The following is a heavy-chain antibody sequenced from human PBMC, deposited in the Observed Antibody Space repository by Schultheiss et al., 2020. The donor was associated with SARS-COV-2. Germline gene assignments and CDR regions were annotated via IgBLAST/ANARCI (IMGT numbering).Heavy chain of an antibody. CDR2: IWYDGSEK. Sequence: GGSLRLSCAASGFTFSNYGMHWVRQAPGKGLEWVAVIWYDGSEKYYADSVKGRFTISRDNSKNTLYLQMNSLRAEDTAVYYCTSSSSSTVRYYYYMDVWGKGTTVTVSS. V-gene: IGHV3-33*01. J-gene: IGHJ6*03. D-gene: IGHD3-22*01. CDR3: TSSSSSTVRYYYYMDV. CDR1: GFTFSNYG.